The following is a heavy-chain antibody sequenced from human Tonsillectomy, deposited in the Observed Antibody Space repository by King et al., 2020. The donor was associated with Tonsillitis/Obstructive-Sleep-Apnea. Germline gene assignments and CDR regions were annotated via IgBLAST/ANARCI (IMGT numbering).Heavy chain of an antibody. V-gene: IGHV3-21*01. CDR2: IHSTITYI. D-gene: IGHD4-17*01. CDR3: ASPPPGDI. Sequence: VQLVESGGGLVKPGGSLRLSCSASGFPFSTYTFSWVRLAPGKGLEWVASIHSTITYIYYADSVRGRFTISRDNANNSPYLQMNSLRPDDSAVYYCASPPPGDIWGQGTLVAVSS. J-gene: IGHJ4*02. CDR1: GFPFSTYT.